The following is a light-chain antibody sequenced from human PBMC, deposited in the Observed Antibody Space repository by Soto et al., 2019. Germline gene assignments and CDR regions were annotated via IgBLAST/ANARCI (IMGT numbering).Light chain of an antibody. V-gene: IGKV3-20*01. Sequence: ELVVAQSQGTLSLSPGESATLSCRASQSVSSSFLAWYQQKAGQAPRLLIYGASRRATGIPDRFSGSGSGTDFTLTISRLEPEDFAVYYCQQYVSSPWAVGQGNKV. CDR3: QQYVSSPWA. CDR1: QSVSSSF. CDR2: GAS. J-gene: IGKJ1*01.